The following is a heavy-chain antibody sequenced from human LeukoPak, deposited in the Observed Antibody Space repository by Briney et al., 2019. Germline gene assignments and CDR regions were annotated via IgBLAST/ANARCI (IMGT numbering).Heavy chain of an antibody. CDR2: FDPEDGET. J-gene: IGHJ4*02. CDR1: GYTLTELS. V-gene: IGHV1-24*01. Sequence: ASVKVSCKVSGYTLTELSMHWVRQAPGKGLEWMGGFDPEDGETIYAQKFQGRVTMTEDTSTDTAYMELSSLRSEDTAVYYCARSYSGYDSDDYWGQGTLVTVSS. D-gene: IGHD5-12*01. CDR3: ARSYSGYDSDDY.